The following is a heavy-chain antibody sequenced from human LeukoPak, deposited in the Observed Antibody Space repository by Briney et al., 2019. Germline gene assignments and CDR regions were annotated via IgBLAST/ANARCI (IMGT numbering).Heavy chain of an antibody. D-gene: IGHD6-19*01. V-gene: IGHV4-4*07. J-gene: IGHJ4*01. CDR2: IDSSGTT. CDR1: DGSINTYF. Sequence: SETLSLTCSVSDGSINTYFWSWIRQPAGKGLEWIGRIDSSGTTSLNPTLKSRVTISQDKSKKQFSLKLSSVTAADTAVYYCATGGYSAWCDYWGHGTQVIVSS. CDR3: ATGGYSAWCDY.